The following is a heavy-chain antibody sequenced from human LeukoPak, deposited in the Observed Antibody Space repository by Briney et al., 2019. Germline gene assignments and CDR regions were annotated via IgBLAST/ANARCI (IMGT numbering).Heavy chain of an antibody. CDR2: IIPAFGTA. V-gene: IGHV1-69*06. Sequence: SVKVSCKASGDTFSNYAISWVRQAPGQGLEWMGGIIPAFGTAHYAQKFQGRVTITADKYTTTAYMELSSLRSEDTAVYYCARDVRVLTGYREPSDGFDIWGQGTMVTVSS. D-gene: IGHD3-9*01. CDR3: ARDVRVLTGYREPSDGFDI. J-gene: IGHJ3*02. CDR1: GDTFSNYA.